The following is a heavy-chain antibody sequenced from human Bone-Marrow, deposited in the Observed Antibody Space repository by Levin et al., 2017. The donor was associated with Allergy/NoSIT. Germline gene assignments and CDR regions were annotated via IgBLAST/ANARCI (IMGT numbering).Heavy chain of an antibody. CDR1: GYTFTAYY. J-gene: IGHJ4*02. CDR2: INPNTAVT. V-gene: IGHV1-2*06. Sequence: ASVKVSCEASGYTFTAYYMHWVRQAPGQGLEWMGRINPNTAVTDYAQKSQGRVTMTRDTSISTAYMELSSLRSDDTAMYYCARIGGNHNYDYWGQGTLVTVSS. CDR3: ARIGGNHNYDY. D-gene: IGHD1-14*01.